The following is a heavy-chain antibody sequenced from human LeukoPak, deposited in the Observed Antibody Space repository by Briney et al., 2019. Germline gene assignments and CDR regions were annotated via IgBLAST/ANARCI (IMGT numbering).Heavy chain of an antibody. CDR1: RYTLTELS. CDR2: FDPEDGET. V-gene: IGHV1-24*01. Sequence: ASVKVSCKVSRYTLTELSMHWVRQAPGKGLEWMGGFDPEDGETIYAQKFQGRVTMTEDTSTDTAYMELSSLRSEDTAVYYCATAAGATDAFDIWGQGTMVTVSS. J-gene: IGHJ3*02. CDR3: ATAAGATDAFDI. D-gene: IGHD1-26*01.